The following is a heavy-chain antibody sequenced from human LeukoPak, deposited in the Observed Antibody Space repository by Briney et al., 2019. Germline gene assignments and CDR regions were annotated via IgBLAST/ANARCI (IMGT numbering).Heavy chain of an antibody. J-gene: IGHJ6*02. CDR1: GFTFSSYD. CDR2: IGTAGDT. D-gene: IGHD3-10*01. CDR3: ARGLRSGSYFTSGDYYYGMDV. V-gene: IGHV3-13*01. Sequence: GGSLRLSCAASGFTFSSYDMHWVRQAPGKGLEWVSAIGTAGDTYYPGSVKGRFTISRENAKNSLYLQMNSLRAGDTAVYYCARGLRSGSYFTSGDYYYGMDVWGQGTTVTVSS.